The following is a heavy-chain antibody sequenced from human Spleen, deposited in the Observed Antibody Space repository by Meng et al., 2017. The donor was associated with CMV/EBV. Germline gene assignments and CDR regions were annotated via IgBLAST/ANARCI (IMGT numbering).Heavy chain of an antibody. CDR2: VRASGDST. CDR1: GSTFSNYA. V-gene: IGHV3-23*01. D-gene: IGHD3-9*01. J-gene: IGHJ6*02. CDR3: AKGERYSEWLPIAYGLDV. Sequence: GGSLRLSGATSGSTFSNYAMTWVRQAPGRGLEWVPGVRASGDSTYNADSVKGRFTISRDNSGNTLYLQINSLRAEDTAVYYCAKGERYSEWLPIAYGLDVWGQGTAVTVSS.